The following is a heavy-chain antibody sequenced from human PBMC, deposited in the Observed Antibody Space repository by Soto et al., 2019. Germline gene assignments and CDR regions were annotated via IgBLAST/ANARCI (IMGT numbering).Heavy chain of an antibody. J-gene: IGHJ5*02. CDR1: GGSISSYY. CDR2: IYYSGST. D-gene: IGHD6-13*01. Sequence: PSETLSLTCTVSGGSISSYYWIWIRQPPGKGLEWIGYIYYSGSTNYNPSLKSRVTISVDTSKNQFSLKLSSVTAEDTAVYYCARAHYQQLVGGRFDPWGQGTLVTVSS. V-gene: IGHV4-59*01. CDR3: ARAHYQQLVGGRFDP.